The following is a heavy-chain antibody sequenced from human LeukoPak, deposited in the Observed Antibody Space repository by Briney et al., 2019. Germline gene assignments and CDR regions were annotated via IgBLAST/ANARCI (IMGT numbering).Heavy chain of an antibody. CDR3: ARPTYYYDTSGYSREGAYYFDY. D-gene: IGHD3-22*01. V-gene: IGHV3-30*02. J-gene: IGHJ4*02. CDR2: TQYDGSIT. Sequence: PGGSLRLSCAASGFTFSNYGMHWVRQAPGKGLEWVAFTQYDGSITYYADSVKGRFTISRDNSKNTLYLQMNSLRAEDTAVYYCARPTYYYDTSGYSREGAYYFDYWGQGTLVTVSS. CDR1: GFTFSNYG.